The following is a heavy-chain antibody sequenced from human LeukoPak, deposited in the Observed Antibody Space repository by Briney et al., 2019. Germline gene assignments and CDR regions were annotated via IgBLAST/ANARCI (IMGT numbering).Heavy chain of an antibody. J-gene: IGHJ4*02. D-gene: IGHD5-24*01. V-gene: IGHV3-53*01. CDR2: FYVGGAT. Sequence: PGRSLRLSCTASGFTFGDYAMSWVRQAPGKGLEWVSVFYVGGATYYADSVKGRFTISRDNSENTLYLQMKSLRAEDTAVYYCARGDGYNFFDYWGQGTLVTVSS. CDR3: ARGDGYNFFDY. CDR1: GFTFGDYA.